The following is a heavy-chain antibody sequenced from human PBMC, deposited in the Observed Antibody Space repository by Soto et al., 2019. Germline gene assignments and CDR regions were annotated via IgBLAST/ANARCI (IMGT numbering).Heavy chain of an antibody. CDR1: AYSFTTYH. D-gene: IGHD2-2*01. J-gene: IGHJ5*02. CDR2: INPDAGAT. Sequence: ASVQVSCKASAYSFTTYHIHWVRQAPGQGLEWMGLINPDAGATNYAQRFQGRLRLTRDTSTSTVYMELRSLRFDDTAVYYWARGDIVLVPASEGNWFDPWGQGTLVTVSS. V-gene: IGHV1-46*01. CDR3: ARGDIVLVPASEGNWFDP.